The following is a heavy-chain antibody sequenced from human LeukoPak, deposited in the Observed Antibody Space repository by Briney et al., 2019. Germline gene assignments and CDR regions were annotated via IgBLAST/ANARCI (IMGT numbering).Heavy chain of an antibody. J-gene: IGHJ4*02. D-gene: IGHD1-1*01. Sequence: GGSLRLSCAVSGFTFINAWMTWVRQAPGKGPEWVVNIKEDGSATYYVDSVKGRFTISRDNAKKSLYLQMNSLRAEDTAVYYCARDSPGYLAYDSWGQGTLVTVSS. CDR2: IKEDGSAT. CDR1: GFTFINAW. CDR3: ARDSPGYLAYDS. V-gene: IGHV3-7*04.